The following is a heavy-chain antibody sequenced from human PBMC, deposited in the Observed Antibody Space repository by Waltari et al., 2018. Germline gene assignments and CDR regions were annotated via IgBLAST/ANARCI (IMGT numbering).Heavy chain of an antibody. J-gene: IGHJ6*02. CDR2: IYSGGNT. V-gene: IGHV3-66*01. CDR1: GLTIHINY. D-gene: IGHD3-3*01. CDR3: ARDHHVLRFSYGLDV. Sequence: EEQLVESGGGLVQPGGSLRLSCAVSGLTIHINYMSWVRQAPGKGLEWVSVIYSGGNTYYADSVKGRFIISRDTSKNTLYLQMNSLRAEDTAIYYCARDHHVLRFSYGLDVWGQGTTVTVSS.